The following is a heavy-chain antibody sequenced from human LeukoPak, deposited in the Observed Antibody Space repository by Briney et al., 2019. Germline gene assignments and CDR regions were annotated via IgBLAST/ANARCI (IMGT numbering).Heavy chain of an antibody. CDR2: INHSGST. J-gene: IGHJ5*02. CDR1: GGSISSSSYY. CDR3: ARGLLDLPDWLLRLYRFDP. V-gene: IGHV4-39*07. D-gene: IGHD3-9*01. Sequence: KPSETLSPTCTVSGGSISSSSYYWGWIRQPPGKGLEWIREINHSGSTNYNPSLKSRVTISVDTSKNQFSLKLSSVTAADTAVYYCARGLLDLPDWLLRLYRFDPWGQGTLVTVSS.